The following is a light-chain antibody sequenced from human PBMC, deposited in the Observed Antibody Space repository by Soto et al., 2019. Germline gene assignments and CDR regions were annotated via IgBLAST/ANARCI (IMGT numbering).Light chain of an antibody. CDR2: DVT. V-gene: IGLV2-14*03. CDR1: SNDIGGYNY. CDR3: SSYSSTSTRRL. Sequence: SVLTQPASVSGAPGQSIPIPRTGTSNDIGGYNYVSWYQQFPGKAPKLIIYDVTNRPSGVSFRFSGSKSGNTASLTISGLQAEDEAGYHCSSYSSTSTRRLFGAGTKVTVL. J-gene: IGLJ1*01.